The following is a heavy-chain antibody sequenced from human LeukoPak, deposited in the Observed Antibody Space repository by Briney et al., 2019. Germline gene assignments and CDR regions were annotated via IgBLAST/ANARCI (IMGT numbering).Heavy chain of an antibody. D-gene: IGHD3-22*01. J-gene: IGHJ3*02. CDR3: ARDSSGYYPYDVFAI. V-gene: IGHV3-23*01. CDR2: ISGSGGST. CDR1: GFTFSSYV. Sequence: GGSLRLSCAASGFTFSSYVMSWVRQAPGKGLEWVSAISGSGGSTYYADSVKGRFTISRDNSKNTLYLQMNSLRAEDTAVYYCARDSSGYYPYDVFAIWGQGTMVTVSS.